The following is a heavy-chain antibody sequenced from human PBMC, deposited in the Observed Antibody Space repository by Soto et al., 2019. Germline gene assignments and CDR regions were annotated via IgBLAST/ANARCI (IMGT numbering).Heavy chain of an antibody. V-gene: IGHV3-13*01. J-gene: IGHJ4*02. D-gene: IGHD1-26*01. CDR2: IGTTDDT. CDR1: GFTFRTDD. Sequence: GGSLTLSCAPWGFTFRTDDMHWVRHATGKGLEWVSTIGTTDDTYYSDSVKGRFTISREDAKNSFYLQMNSRRAGDTAVYFCATRPSQIGSRFDFWGQGA. CDR3: ATRPSQIGSRFDF.